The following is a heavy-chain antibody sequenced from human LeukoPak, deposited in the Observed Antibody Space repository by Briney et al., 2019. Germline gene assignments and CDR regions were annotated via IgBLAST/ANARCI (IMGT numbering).Heavy chain of an antibody. Sequence: ASVKVSGKASGYTFTSYGISWVRQAPGQGLEWMGWISAYNGNTNYAQKLQGRVTMTTDTSTSTAYMELRSLRSDDTAVYYCARGMNYDILTGYLNWFDPWGQGTLVTVSS. J-gene: IGHJ5*02. D-gene: IGHD3-9*01. CDR3: ARGMNYDILTGYLNWFDP. CDR1: GYTFTSYG. V-gene: IGHV1-18*04. CDR2: ISAYNGNT.